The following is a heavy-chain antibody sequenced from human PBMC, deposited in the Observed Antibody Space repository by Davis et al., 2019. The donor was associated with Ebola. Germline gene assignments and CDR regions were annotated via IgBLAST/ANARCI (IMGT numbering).Heavy chain of an antibody. J-gene: IGHJ6*03. CDR1: GGSISSHY. V-gene: IGHV4-34*01. D-gene: IGHD3-10*01. CDR3: ARAYYGSGSYYYYYYYYYMDV. Sequence: PSETLSLTCTVSGGSISSHYWSWIRQPPGKGLEWIGEINHSGSTNYNPSLKSRVTISVDTSKNQFSLKLSSVTAADTAVYYCARAYYGSGSYYYYYYYYYMDVWGKGTTVTVSS. CDR2: INHSGST.